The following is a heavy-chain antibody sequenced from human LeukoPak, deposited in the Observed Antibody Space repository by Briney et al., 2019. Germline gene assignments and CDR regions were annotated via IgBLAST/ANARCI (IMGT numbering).Heavy chain of an antibody. Sequence: GGSLRLSCAASGFTFSNAWMSWVRQAPGKGLEWVGRIKSKTDGGTTDYAAPVKGRFAISRDDSKNTLYLQMNSLKTEDTAVYYCTTDHFFSSIGFGEFPLGPQDYFDYWGQGTLVTVSS. CDR2: IKSKTDGGTT. V-gene: IGHV3-15*01. CDR1: GFTFSNAW. CDR3: TTDHFFSSIGFGEFPLGPQDYFDY. D-gene: IGHD3-10*01. J-gene: IGHJ4*02.